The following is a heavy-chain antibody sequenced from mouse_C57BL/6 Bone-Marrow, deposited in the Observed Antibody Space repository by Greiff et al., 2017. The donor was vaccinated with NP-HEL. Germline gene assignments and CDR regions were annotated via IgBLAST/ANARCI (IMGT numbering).Heavy chain of an antibody. J-gene: IGHJ3*01. CDR3: ARSYYSNYVFAY. V-gene: IGHV5-12*01. CDR2: ISHGGGST. Sequence: EVKVVESGGGLVQPGGSLKLSCAASGFTFSDYYMYWVRQTPEKRLEWVAYISHGGGSTYYPATVKGRFTISRDNAKNTLYLQMSRLKSEDTAMYYCARSYYSNYVFAYWGQGTLVTVSA. D-gene: IGHD2-5*01. CDR1: GFTFSDYY.